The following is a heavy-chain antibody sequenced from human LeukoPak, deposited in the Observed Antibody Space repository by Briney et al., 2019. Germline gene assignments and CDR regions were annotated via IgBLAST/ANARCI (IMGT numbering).Heavy chain of an antibody. D-gene: IGHD3-10*01. J-gene: IGHJ4*02. CDR2: IEEDGSET. CDR3: ARATRQGSYSFGSGTYYGLSA. V-gene: IGHV3-7*01. Sequence: GGSLRLSCAASGFTFSSNWMTWVRQAPGKGLEWVANIEEDGSETYYVDSVKGRFIISRDNANKLLSLQMNSLRVEDTAVYYCARATRQGSYSFGSGTYYGLSAWGQGTLVTVSS. CDR1: GFTFSSNW.